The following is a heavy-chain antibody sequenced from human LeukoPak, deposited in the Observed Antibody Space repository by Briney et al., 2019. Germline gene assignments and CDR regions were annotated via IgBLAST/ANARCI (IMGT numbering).Heavy chain of an antibody. D-gene: IGHD1-14*01. CDR2: MNPNSGNT. V-gene: IGHV1-8*01. Sequence: GASVKVSCKASGYTFTSYDINWVRQAPGQGLEWMGWMNPNSGNTGYAQKFQGRVTMTRNTSISTAYMELSSLRSEDTAVYYCARGNRPRGLGYYYGMDVWGQGTTVTVTS. CDR3: ARGNRPRGLGYYYGMDV. J-gene: IGHJ6*02. CDR1: GYTFTSYD.